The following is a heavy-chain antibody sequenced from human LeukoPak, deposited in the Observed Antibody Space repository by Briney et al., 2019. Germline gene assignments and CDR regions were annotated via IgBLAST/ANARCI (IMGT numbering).Heavy chain of an antibody. CDR3: ARSDGYGLVGI. J-gene: IGHJ3*02. D-gene: IGHD3-10*01. Sequence: SETLSLTCTVSGGSISNYYWNWIRQPPGKGLEWIGYIFYSGTTNYNPSLKSRVSMSVDTSKNHFSLTLSSVTAADTAVYYCARSDGYGLVGIWGQGTMVTVSS. CDR2: IFYSGTT. CDR1: GGSISNYY. V-gene: IGHV4-59*12.